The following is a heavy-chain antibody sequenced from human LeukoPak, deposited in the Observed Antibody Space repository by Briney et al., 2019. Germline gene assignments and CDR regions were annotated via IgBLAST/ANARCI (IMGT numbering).Heavy chain of an antibody. D-gene: IGHD4-17*01. J-gene: IGHJ4*02. CDR2: ITGSGTDI. CDR3: ARDQDYGFTY. Sequence: GGSLRLSCAASGFTFSSYSMNWVRQAPGKGPEWISWITGSGTDIIYADSVKGRFTISRDNARNSLYLQMNSLRAEGTAMYYCARDQDYGFTYWGQGTLVTVSS. CDR1: GFTFSSYS. V-gene: IGHV3-48*01.